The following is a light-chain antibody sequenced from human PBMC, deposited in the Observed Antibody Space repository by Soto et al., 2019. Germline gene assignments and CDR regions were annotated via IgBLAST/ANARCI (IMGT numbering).Light chain of an antibody. CDR2: NTR. Sequence: QTVVTQEPSLTVSPGGTVTLTCASSTGAVTSGYYPNWFQQKPGQAPRALIYNTRNKHSWTPARFSGSLRGGKAALTLSGAQPEDEAEYYCLLYFGGADVFGTGTKLTVL. CDR1: TGAVTSGYY. V-gene: IGLV7-43*01. CDR3: LLYFGGADV. J-gene: IGLJ1*01.